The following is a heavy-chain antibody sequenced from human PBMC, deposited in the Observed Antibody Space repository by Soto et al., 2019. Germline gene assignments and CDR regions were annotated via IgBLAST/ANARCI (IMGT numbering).Heavy chain of an antibody. CDR3: AREGARLVLGYYYYGMDV. CDR1: GGTFSSYA. J-gene: IGHJ6*02. D-gene: IGHD6-6*01. CDR2: IIPIFGTA. Sequence: ASVKVSCKASGGTFSSYAISWVRQAPGQGLEWMGGIIPIFGTANYAQKFQGRVTITADESTSTAYMELSSLRSEDTAVYYCAREGARLVLGYYYYGMDVWGQGTTVTVSS. V-gene: IGHV1-69*13.